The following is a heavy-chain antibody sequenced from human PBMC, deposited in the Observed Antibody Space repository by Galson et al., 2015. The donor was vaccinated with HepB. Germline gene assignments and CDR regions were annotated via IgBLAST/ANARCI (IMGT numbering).Heavy chain of an antibody. J-gene: IGHJ1*01. D-gene: IGHD2-15*01. Sequence: SVKVSCKASGYTFTSYAMHWVRQAPGQRLEWMGWINAGYGNTKYSQKFQGRVTITRDTSASTAYMELSSLRSEGTAVYYCARGEDIVVVVAATPWDWYSQHWGQGTLFTASS. CDR3: ARGEDIVVVVAATPWDWYSQH. V-gene: IGHV1-3*01. CDR2: INAGYGNT. CDR1: GYTFTSYA.